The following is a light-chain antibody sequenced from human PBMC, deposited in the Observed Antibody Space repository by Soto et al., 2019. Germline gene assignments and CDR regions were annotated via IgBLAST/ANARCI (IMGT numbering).Light chain of an antibody. J-gene: IGLJ2*01. CDR3: SSYTSSSTLVI. CDR1: SSDVGAYNY. V-gene: IGLV2-14*01. Sequence: QSVLTQPASVSGSAGQSITISCTGTSSDVGAYNYVSWYQQHPGKAPKLMIYEVSNRPSGVSNRFSGSKSGNTASLTISGLQAEDEADYYCSSYTSSSTLVIFGGGTQLTVL. CDR2: EVS.